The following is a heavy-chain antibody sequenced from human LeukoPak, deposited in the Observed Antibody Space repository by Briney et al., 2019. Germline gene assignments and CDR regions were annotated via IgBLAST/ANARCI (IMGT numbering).Heavy chain of an antibody. CDR3: AREGRVSGYDFDC. CDR2: INSDGSSI. V-gene: IGHV3-74*03. Sequence: GGSLILPCAASGFTFISYWMHWVRQAPGKGLVWVSRINSDGSSITYAASVKGRFTISRDNAKHTLYLQMNSLRVEDTAVYYCAREGRVSGYDFDCWGQGTLVTVSS. J-gene: IGHJ4*02. D-gene: IGHD5-12*01. CDR1: GFTFISYW.